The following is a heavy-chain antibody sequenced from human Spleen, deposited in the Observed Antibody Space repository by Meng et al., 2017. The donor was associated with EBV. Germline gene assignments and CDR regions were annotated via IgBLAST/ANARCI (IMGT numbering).Heavy chain of an antibody. Sequence: VQMVEAGVALVEPGGFLGISCDASGFSFSRYWMHWVRQAPGKGLVWVSRTNEDGRTTDYADSVKGRFTISRDNTKNILYLQMDSLRAEDTALYFCSRDLAGSDDDWGQGTLVTVSS. V-gene: IGHV3-74*01. D-gene: IGHD6-25*01. CDR2: TNEDGRTT. J-gene: IGHJ4*02. CDR3: SRDLAGSDDD. CDR1: GFSFSRYW.